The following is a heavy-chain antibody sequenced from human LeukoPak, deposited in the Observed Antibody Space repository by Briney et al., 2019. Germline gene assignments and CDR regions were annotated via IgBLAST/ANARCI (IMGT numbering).Heavy chain of an antibody. Sequence: ASVKVSCKASGYSFTGYYMHWVRQAPRQGLEWMGWINPNSGGTNYAQKIQGRVTMTTAKSISTAYMELRRLRSDDTAVYYCARDRRQWRINVNWSDPWGQKALVTVSP. CDR3: ARDRRQWRINVNWSDP. D-gene: IGHD6-19*01. CDR2: INPNSGGT. J-gene: IGHJ5*01. V-gene: IGHV1-2*02. CDR1: GYSFTGYY.